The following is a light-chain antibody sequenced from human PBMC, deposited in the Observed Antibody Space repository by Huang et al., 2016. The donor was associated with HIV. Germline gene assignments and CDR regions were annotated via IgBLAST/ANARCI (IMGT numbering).Light chain of an antibody. V-gene: IGKV3-15*01. Sequence: EIVMTQSPATLSVSTGERVTLSCRANRSVSTNLAWYQQRPGQAPRLLIYGSSTRAPGIPARFSGSGSGTYFSLTISSLQSEDFALYYCHQYNNWLLSFGGGTRVDI. CDR1: RSVSTN. J-gene: IGKJ4*01. CDR2: GSS. CDR3: HQYNNWLLS.